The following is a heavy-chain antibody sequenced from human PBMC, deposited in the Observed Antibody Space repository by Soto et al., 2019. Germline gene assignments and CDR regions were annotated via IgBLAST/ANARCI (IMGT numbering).Heavy chain of an antibody. CDR1: GYTFTSYG. CDR2: ISAYNGNT. D-gene: IGHD5-12*01. J-gene: IGHJ4*02. CDR3: ARATEMATYGGY. Sequence: ASVKVSCKASGYTFTSYGISWVRQAPGQGLEWMGWISAYNGNTNYAQKLQGRVTMTTDTSTSTAYMELRSLRSDDTALYYCARATEMATYGGYWGKVTPGTVAS. V-gene: IGHV1-18*01.